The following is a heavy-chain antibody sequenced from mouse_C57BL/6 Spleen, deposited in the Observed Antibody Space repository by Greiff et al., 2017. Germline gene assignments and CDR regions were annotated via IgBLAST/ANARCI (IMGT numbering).Heavy chain of an antibody. D-gene: IGHD1-1*01. CDR3: ARGGDGSSPFAY. Sequence: QVQLQQSGAELVKPGASVKISCKASGYAFSSYWMNWVKQRPGKGLEWIGQIYPGDGDTNYNGKFKGKATLTADKSSSTAYMQRSSLTAEDSAVYFCARGGDGSSPFAYWGQGTLVTVSA. CDR2: IYPGDGDT. CDR1: GYAFSSYW. V-gene: IGHV1-80*01. J-gene: IGHJ3*01.